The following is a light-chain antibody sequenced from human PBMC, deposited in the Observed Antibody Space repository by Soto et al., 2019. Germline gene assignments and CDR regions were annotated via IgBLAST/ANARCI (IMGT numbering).Light chain of an antibody. CDR2: YDN. J-gene: IGLJ1*01. Sequence: QSVLTQPPSASGTPGQRVTISCSESSSSIGSNTVNWYQQLPGTTPKLLIYYDNLRPSGVPDRISGSKSGTSASLAISGLQTDDEADYYCAAWDDSLNGRVFGTGTKVTVL. V-gene: IGLV1-44*01. CDR3: AAWDDSLNGRV. CDR1: SSSIGSNT.